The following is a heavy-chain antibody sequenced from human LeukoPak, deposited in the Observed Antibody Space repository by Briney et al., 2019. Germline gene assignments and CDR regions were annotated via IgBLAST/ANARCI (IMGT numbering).Heavy chain of an antibody. CDR1: GGSISSSSYY. J-gene: IGHJ2*01. V-gene: IGHV4-39*07. CDR2: IYYSGST. CDR3: ARGVHGDYRWYFDL. D-gene: IGHD4-17*01. Sequence: SETVSLTCTVSGGSISSSSYYWGWIRQPPGKGLEWIGSIYYSGSTYYNPSLKSRVTISVDTSKNQFSLKLSSVTAADTAVYYCARGVHGDYRWYFDLWGRGTLVTVSS.